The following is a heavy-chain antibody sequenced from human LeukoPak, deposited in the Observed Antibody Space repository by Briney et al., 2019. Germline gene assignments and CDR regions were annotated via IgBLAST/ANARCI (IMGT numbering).Heavy chain of an antibody. V-gene: IGHV3-48*03. CDR1: GFTFSNYE. Sequence: PGGSLRLSCAASGFTFSNYEMNWVRQAPGKGLEWVSYISSSGSTIYYADSVKGRFTISRDNAKNSLYLQMDSLRAEDTAVYYCASEIVPRWSSPNFDYWGQGTLVTVSS. J-gene: IGHJ4*02. CDR3: ASEIVPRWSSPNFDY. D-gene: IGHD2-15*01. CDR2: ISSSGSTI.